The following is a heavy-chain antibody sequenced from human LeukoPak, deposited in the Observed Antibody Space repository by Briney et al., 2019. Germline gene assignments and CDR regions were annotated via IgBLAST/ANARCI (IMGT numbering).Heavy chain of an antibody. D-gene: IGHD6-13*01. Sequence: PSETLSLTCTVSGGSISSSLYSWGWIRQPPGKGLEWIGNIYYSGNTNYNPSLKSRVTISVDKSKNQFSLKLSSVTAADTAVYYCARTGIAAAGRPFDYWGQGTLVTVSS. CDR1: GGSISSSLYS. V-gene: IGHV4-39*07. CDR3: ARTGIAAAGRPFDY. J-gene: IGHJ4*02. CDR2: IYYSGNT.